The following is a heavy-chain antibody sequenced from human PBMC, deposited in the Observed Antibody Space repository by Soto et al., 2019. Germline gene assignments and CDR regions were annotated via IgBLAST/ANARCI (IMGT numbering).Heavy chain of an antibody. CDR2: INSDGSST. Sequence: GGSLRLSCAASGFTFSSYWMHGVRQAPGKGLVWVSRINSDGSSTSYADSVKGRFTISRDNAKNTLYLQMNSLRAEDTAVYYCAREAVPAAPGWFDPWGQGTLVTVSS. J-gene: IGHJ5*02. D-gene: IGHD2-2*01. CDR1: GFTFSSYW. V-gene: IGHV3-74*01. CDR3: AREAVPAAPGWFDP.